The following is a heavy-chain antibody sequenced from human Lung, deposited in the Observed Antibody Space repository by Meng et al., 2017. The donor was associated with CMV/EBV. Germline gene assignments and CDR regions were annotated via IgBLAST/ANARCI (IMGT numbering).Heavy chain of an antibody. D-gene: IGHD3-3*01. CDR3: ARDQQSIFGRRGAFYI. CDR2: ISGSSDST. J-gene: IGHJ3*02. V-gene: IGHV3-23*01. CDR1: GFTFNSYA. Sequence: GEXXKISCAGSGFTFNSYAMGWVRQAPGKGLEWVTSISGSSDSTYYADSVKGRFTISRDSSKNTLYLQMNSLRAEDTALYYCARDQQSIFGRRGAFYIWCRGXVVTVSS.